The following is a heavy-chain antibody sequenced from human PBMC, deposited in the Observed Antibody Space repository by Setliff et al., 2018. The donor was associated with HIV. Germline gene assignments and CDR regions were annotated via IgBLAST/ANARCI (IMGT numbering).Heavy chain of an antibody. CDR2: IHSGGST. J-gene: IGHJ4*02. CDR1: GFTVSNDY. CDR3: AKDVMQGGWGSLSYFDS. V-gene: IGHV3-66*01. D-gene: IGHD3-16*01. Sequence: PGGSLRLSCAASGFTVSNDYMSWVRQAPGRGLEWVSVIHSGGSTYYADSVKGRFIISRDNSKNTLYLQMNSLRAEDTAVYYCAKDVMQGGWGSLSYFDSWGQGTLVTVSS.